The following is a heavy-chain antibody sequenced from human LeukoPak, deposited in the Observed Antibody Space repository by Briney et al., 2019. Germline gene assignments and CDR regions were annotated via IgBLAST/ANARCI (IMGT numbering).Heavy chain of an antibody. CDR2: INPSGVSR. Sequence: AASVKVSCKASGYTFTSYYMHWVRQAPGQGLEWMGIINPSGVSRSYAQKFQGRVNMTRDTSTSTIYMELSSLRSEDTAVYYCARSSSWEEYWGQGTLVTVSS. J-gene: IGHJ4*02. CDR3: ARSSSWEEY. V-gene: IGHV1-46*01. D-gene: IGHD6-13*01. CDR1: GYTFTSYY.